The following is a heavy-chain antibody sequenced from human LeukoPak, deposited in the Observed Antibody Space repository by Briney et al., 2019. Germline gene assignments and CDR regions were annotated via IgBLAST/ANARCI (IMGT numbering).Heavy chain of an antibody. V-gene: IGHV1-2*02. CDR1: GYTFTGYY. J-gene: IGHJ4*02. CDR3: ASITLWFGELTLFDY. D-gene: IGHD3-10*01. CDR2: INPNSGGT. Sequence: ASVKVSCKASGYTFTGYYMHWVRQAPGQGLEWMGWINPNSGGTNYAQKFQGRVTMTRDTSISTAYMELSRLRSDDTAVYYCASITLWFGELTLFDYWGQGTLVTVSS.